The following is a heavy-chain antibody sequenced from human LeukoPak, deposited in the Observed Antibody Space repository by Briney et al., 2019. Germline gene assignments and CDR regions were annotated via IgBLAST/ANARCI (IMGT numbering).Heavy chain of an antibody. D-gene: IGHD6-19*01. V-gene: IGHV3-23*01. CDR2: ISGSGGST. J-gene: IGHJ6*03. Sequence: GGSLRLSCAASGFTFSSYGMSWVRQAPGKGLEWVSAISGSGGSTYYADSVKGRFTISRDNSKNTLYLQMNSLRAEDTAVYFCAKGSKAVLFTRDHYMDVWGKGITVTISS. CDR3: AKGSKAVLFTRDHYMDV. CDR1: GFTFSSYG.